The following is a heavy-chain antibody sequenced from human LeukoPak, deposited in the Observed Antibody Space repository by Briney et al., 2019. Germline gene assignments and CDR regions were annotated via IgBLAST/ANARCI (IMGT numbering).Heavy chain of an antibody. J-gene: IGHJ2*01. Sequence: GGSLRLSCAASGFTFSSYAMSWVRQAPGKGLEWVSAISGSGGSTYYADSVKGRFTISRDNSKNTLYLQMNSLRAEDTAVYYCAKTSSVYDSSGSYWYFDLWGRGTLVTVSS. CDR1: GFTFSSYA. D-gene: IGHD3-22*01. CDR3: AKTSSVYDSSGSYWYFDL. CDR2: ISGSGGST. V-gene: IGHV3-23*01.